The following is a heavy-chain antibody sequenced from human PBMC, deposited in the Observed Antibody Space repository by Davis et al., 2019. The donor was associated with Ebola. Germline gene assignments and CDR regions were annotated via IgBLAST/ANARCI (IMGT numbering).Heavy chain of an antibody. CDR3: AKGNRVTYQYDSSDDY. V-gene: IGHV3-23*01. CDR1: GFTLSSYA. Sequence: GESLKISCSASGFTLSSYAMNWVRQAPGKGLEWVSYISGSGGNTYYADSVKGRFTISRDNSKSTLYLQMNSLRADDTAVYYCAKGNRVTYQYDSSDDYWGQGTLVTVSS. CDR2: ISGSGGNT. J-gene: IGHJ4*02. D-gene: IGHD3-22*01.